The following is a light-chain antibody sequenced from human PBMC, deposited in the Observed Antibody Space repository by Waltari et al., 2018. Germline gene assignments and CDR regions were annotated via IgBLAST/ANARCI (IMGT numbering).Light chain of an antibody. Sequence: DIVMTQSPDSLAVSLGERATFNCKSSQSVLQSSNNNNCLAWFRQKPGQPPEVLIYWASIRVSGVPDRFSGSGSGTDFTPTINSLQAEDVAVYYCQQYYSLPYTFGQGTKLEIK. J-gene: IGKJ2*01. CDR3: QQYYSLPYT. CDR1: QSVLQSSNNNNC. CDR2: WAS. V-gene: IGKV4-1*01.